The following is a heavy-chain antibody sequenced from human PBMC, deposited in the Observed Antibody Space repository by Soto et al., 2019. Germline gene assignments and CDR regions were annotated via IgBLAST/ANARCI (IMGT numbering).Heavy chain of an antibody. J-gene: IGHJ4*02. V-gene: IGHV3-30-3*01. Sequence: GGSLRLSCAASGFTFSSYAMHWVRQAPGQGLERVAVITYDGSNKYYAYSVKGRFTISRDNSKNTLYLHMNSLRAEDTAVYCCARRTSGYSYGSVDYWGQGTLVTVSS. CDR2: ITYDGSNK. D-gene: IGHD5-18*01. CDR1: GFTFSSYA. CDR3: ARRTSGYSYGSVDY.